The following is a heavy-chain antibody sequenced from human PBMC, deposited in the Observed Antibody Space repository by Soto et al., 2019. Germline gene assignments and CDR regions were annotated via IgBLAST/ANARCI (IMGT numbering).Heavy chain of an antibody. CDR2: IYYSGST. J-gene: IGHJ5*02. CDR3: ASRDILTGYYWFDP. V-gene: IGHV4-39*01. Sequence: NPSETLSLTCTVSGGSISSSSYYWGWIRQPPGKGLEWIGSIYYSGSTYYNPSLKSRVTISVDTSKNQFSLKLSSVTAADTAVYYCASRDILTGYYWFDPWGQGTLVTVSS. D-gene: IGHD3-9*01. CDR1: GGSISSSSYY.